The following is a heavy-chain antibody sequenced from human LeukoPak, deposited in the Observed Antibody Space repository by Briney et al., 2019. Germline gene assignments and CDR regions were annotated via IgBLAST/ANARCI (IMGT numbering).Heavy chain of an antibody. CDR1: GGTFSSYA. J-gene: IGHJ3*02. CDR3: AIPTIFGVVITGADAFDI. D-gene: IGHD3-3*01. Sequence: GASVKVSCKASGGTFSSYAIRWVRQAPGQGLEWMGRIIPILGIANYAQKFQGRVTITADKSTSTAYMELSSLRSEDTAVYYCAIPTIFGVVITGADAFDIWGQGTMVTVSS. CDR2: IIPILGIA. V-gene: IGHV1-69*04.